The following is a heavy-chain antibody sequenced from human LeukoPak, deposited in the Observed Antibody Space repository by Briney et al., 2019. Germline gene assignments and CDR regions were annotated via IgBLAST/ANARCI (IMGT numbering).Heavy chain of an antibody. D-gene: IGHD5-24*01. J-gene: IGHJ4*02. CDR3: ASGGWLQQDY. V-gene: IGHV3-21*01. CDR1: GFTSSSYS. CDR2: ISSSSSYI. Sequence: KPGGSLRLSCAASGFTSSSYSMNWVRQAPGKGLEWVSSISSSSSYIYYADSVKGRFTISRDNAKNSLYLQMNSLRAEDTAVYYCASGGWLQQDYWGQGTLVTVSS.